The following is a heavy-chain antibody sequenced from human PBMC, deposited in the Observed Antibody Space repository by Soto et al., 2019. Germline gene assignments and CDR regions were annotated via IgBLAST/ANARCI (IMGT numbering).Heavy chain of an antibody. CDR3: ARGGSVTTDWFDP. D-gene: IGHD4-4*01. J-gene: IGHJ5*02. CDR2: IYYSGST. CDR1: GGSISSYY. Sequence: SETLFLTCTVSGGSISSYYWSWIRQPPGKGLEWIGYIYYSGSTNYNPSLKSRVTISVDTSKNQFSLKLSSVTAADTAVYYCARGGSVTTDWFDPWGQGTLVTVSS. V-gene: IGHV4-59*01.